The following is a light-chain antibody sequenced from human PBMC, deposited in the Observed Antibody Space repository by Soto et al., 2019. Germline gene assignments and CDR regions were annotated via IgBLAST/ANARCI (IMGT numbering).Light chain of an antibody. Sequence: DIVMTQSPLSLPVTPGAPASISCSSNQSLLHSNGYNYLDRYLQKPGQSPQILTSFVSNRASGVADRIRGSGSGTDVTLKIRRVEAEDVGVYSCLQSLHLPRTLGQGTKLEIK. CDR3: LQSLHLPRT. V-gene: IGKV2-28*01. CDR2: FVS. CDR1: QSLLHSNGYNY. J-gene: IGKJ2*01.